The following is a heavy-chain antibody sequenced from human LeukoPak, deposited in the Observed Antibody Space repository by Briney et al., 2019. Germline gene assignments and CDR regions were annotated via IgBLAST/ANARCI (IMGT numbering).Heavy chain of an antibody. CDR1: GYTFTSYG. J-gene: IGHJ5*02. Sequence: ASVKVSCKASGYTFTSYGISWVRQAPGQGLEWMGWISAYNGNTNYAQKFQGRVTMTRDMSTSTVYMELSSLRSEDTAVYYCARDLNPPTYYYDSSEGGEDWFDPWGQGTLVTVSS. CDR3: ARDLNPPTYYYDSSEGGEDWFDP. D-gene: IGHD3-22*01. V-gene: IGHV1-18*01. CDR2: ISAYNGNT.